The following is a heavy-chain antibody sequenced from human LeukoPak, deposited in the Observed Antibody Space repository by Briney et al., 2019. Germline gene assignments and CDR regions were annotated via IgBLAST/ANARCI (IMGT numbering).Heavy chain of an antibody. CDR1: GGTFSSYA. Sequence: ASVKVSCKASGGTFSSYAISWVRQAPGQGLEWMGRIIPILGIANCAQKFQGRVTITADKSTSTAYMELSSLRSEDTAVYYCARRAADIVATIAWFDPWGQGTLVTVSS. J-gene: IGHJ5*02. V-gene: IGHV1-69*04. CDR3: ARRAADIVATIAWFDP. D-gene: IGHD5-12*01. CDR2: IIPILGIA.